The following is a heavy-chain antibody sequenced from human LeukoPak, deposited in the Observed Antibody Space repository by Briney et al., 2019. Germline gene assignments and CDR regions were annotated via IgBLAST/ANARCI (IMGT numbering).Heavy chain of an antibody. V-gene: IGHV4-59*12. J-gene: IGHJ4*02. CDR3: AREGDMLATIFDF. CDR2: IYYSGFT. D-gene: IGHD5-12*01. CDR1: GGSFSTDY. Sequence: PSETLSLTCTVSGGSFSTDYWSWIRQPPGKGLEWIGYIYYSGFTDYNPSLKSRVTMSIDTSNNQFSLKLSSVTAADTAVYYCAREGDMLATIFDFWGQGTLVTVSS.